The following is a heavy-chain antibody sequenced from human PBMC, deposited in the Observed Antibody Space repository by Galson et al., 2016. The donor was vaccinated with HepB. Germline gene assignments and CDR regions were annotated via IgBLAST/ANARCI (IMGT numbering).Heavy chain of an antibody. J-gene: IGHJ5*02. Sequence: SLRLSCAASGFTATDYNMNWLRQVPGRGLEWISTITTWDITHYADSVKGRFTMSRDRDRNSVVLQMTGLRVDDTAVYYCAGCGTFSQCSWFRPWGQGTLVSVSS. CDR2: ITTWDIT. CDR1: GFTATDYN. D-gene: IGHD3-10*01. V-gene: IGHV3-69-1*01. CDR3: AGCGTFSQCSWFRP.